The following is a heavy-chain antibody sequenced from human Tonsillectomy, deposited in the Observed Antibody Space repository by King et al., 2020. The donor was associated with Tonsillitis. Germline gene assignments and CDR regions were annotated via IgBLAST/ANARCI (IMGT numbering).Heavy chain of an antibody. J-gene: IGHJ6*02. V-gene: IGHV1-18*04. CDR1: GYTFTSYG. D-gene: IGHD3-22*01. Sequence: VQLVQSGAEVKKPGASVKVSCKASGYTFTSYGISWVRQAPGQGLEWMGWISGYNGNTNYAQKLQGRVTMTTDTSTSTAYMELRSLRSDDTAVYYCARLFGPPRGGYYYDAYYYYYGMDVWGQGTTVTVSS. CDR2: ISGYNGNT. CDR3: ARLFGPPRGGYYYDAYYYYYGMDV.